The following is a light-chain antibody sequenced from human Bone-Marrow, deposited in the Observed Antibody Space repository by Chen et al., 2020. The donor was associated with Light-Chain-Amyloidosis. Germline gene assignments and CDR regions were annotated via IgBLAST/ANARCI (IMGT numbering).Light chain of an antibody. Sequence: EIVLTQSPGTLSLSPGEGANLSCRASQTISSNYLTWYQQKFGQAPRLLIYGSSSRATGIPDRCTGSGSGTDFTLTINRLEPEDFAMYYCQQYVTSPLTFGGGTKVEIK. CDR1: QTISSNY. V-gene: IGKV3-20*01. CDR3: QQYVTSPLT. J-gene: IGKJ4*01. CDR2: GSS.